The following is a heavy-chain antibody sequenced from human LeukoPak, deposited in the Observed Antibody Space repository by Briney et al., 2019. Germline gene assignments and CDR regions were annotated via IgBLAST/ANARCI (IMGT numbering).Heavy chain of an antibody. J-gene: IGHJ5*02. D-gene: IGHD3-22*01. CDR1: GDSISSRSYY. CDR3: ARLVVIPNWFDP. CDR2: IYYSGST. V-gene: IGHV4-39*01. Sequence: SETLSLTCTVSGDSISSRSYYWGWIRQPPGKGLEWIGSIYYSGSTNYNASLKSRVTIFVDTSKNQFSLKLNSVTAAGTAVYYCARLVVIPNWFDPWGQGTLVTVSS.